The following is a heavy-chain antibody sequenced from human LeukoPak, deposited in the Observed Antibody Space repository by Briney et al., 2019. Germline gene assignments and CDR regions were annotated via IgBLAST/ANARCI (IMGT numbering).Heavy chain of an antibody. J-gene: IGHJ3*02. CDR1: GFAFSSYE. CDR2: ISSSGSTI. CDR3: ARDSYGSGIRAFDI. V-gene: IGHV3-48*03. D-gene: IGHD3-10*01. Sequence: GGSLRLSCAASGFAFSSYEMNWVRQAPGKGLEWVSYISSSGSTIYYADSVKGRFTISRDNAKNSLHLQMNSLRAEDTAVYYCARDSYGSGIRAFDIWGQGTMVTVSS.